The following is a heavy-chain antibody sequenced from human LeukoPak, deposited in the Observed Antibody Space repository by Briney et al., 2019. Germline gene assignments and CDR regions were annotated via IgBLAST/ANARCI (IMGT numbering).Heavy chain of an antibody. CDR1: GFTFSNYW. V-gene: IGHV3-74*01. J-gene: IGHJ4*02. CDR3: AKDLYSYGPHYFDY. D-gene: IGHD5-18*01. CDR2: INSDGINT. Sequence: GGSLRLSCAASGFTFSNYWMHWVRQAPGKGLVWVSRINSDGINTSYADSVKGRFTISRDNSKNTLYLQMNSLRAEDTAVYYCAKDLYSYGPHYFDYWGQGTLVTVSS.